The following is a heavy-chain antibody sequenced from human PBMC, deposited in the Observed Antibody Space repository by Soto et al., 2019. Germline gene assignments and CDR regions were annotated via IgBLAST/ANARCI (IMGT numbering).Heavy chain of an antibody. Sequence: SETLSLTCAVYGGSFIGYYWSWIRQPPGKGLEWIGEINHSGSTNYNPSLKSRVTISVDTSKNQFSLKLSSVTAADTAVYYCARGWVADSSSSFMDVWGQGTTVTVSS. V-gene: IGHV4-34*01. J-gene: IGHJ6*02. D-gene: IGHD6-6*01. CDR1: GGSFIGYY. CDR3: ARGWVADSSSSFMDV. CDR2: INHSGST.